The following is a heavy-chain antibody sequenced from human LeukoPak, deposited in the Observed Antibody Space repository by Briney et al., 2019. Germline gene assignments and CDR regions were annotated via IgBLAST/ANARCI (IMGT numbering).Heavy chain of an antibody. Sequence: SETLSLTCTVSGGSINAYYWSWIRQPAGKGLEWIGRIYTSGSTNYNPSLKSRVTISVDTSKNQFSLKLSSVTAADTAVYYCAREGCSGGSCYSDYWGQGTLVTVSS. CDR3: AREGCSGGSCYSDY. J-gene: IGHJ4*02. D-gene: IGHD2-15*01. CDR2: IYTSGST. CDR1: GGSINAYY. V-gene: IGHV4-4*07.